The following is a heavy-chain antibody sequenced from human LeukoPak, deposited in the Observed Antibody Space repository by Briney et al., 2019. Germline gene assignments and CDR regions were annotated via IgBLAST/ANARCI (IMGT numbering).Heavy chain of an antibody. V-gene: IGHV3-23*01. CDR2: ISGSGGST. CDR1: GFTFSSYA. CDR3: AKDPQYMVAAFDY. J-gene: IGHJ4*02. D-gene: IGHD5-12*01. Sequence: PGGSLRLSCAASGFTFSSYAMSWVRQALGEGLEWVSAISGSGGSTYYADSVKGRFTISRDNSKNTLYLQMNSLRAEDTAVYYCAKDPQYMVAAFDYWGQGTLVTVSS.